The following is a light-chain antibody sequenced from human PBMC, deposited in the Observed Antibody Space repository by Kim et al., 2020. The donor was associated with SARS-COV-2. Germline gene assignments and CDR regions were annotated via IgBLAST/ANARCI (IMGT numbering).Light chain of an antibody. CDR2: SDN. Sequence: QSVLTQPPSASGTPGQRVTISCSGSNSNIRSDTINWYQQLPGTAPKLLIYSDNQRPSGVPDRFSGSKSGTSASLAISGLQSEDEAAYYCAAWDDSLDGPVFGGGTQLTVL. CDR1: NSNIRSDT. J-gene: IGLJ3*02. V-gene: IGLV1-44*01. CDR3: AAWDDSLDGPV.